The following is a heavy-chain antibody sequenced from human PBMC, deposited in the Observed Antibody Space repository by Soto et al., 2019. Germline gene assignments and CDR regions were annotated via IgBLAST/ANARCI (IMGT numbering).Heavy chain of an antibody. CDR3: ARFSGIVVVPAAMRPTNYYGMDV. CDR2: IIPIFGTA. Sequence: QVQLVQSGAEVKKPGSSVKVSCKASGGTISSYAISWVRQAPGQGLEWMGGIIPIFGTANYAQKFQGRVTITADESTSTAYMELSSLRSEDTAVYYSARFSGIVVVPAAMRPTNYYGMDVWGQGTTVTVSS. J-gene: IGHJ6*02. D-gene: IGHD2-2*01. V-gene: IGHV1-69*01. CDR1: GGTISSYA.